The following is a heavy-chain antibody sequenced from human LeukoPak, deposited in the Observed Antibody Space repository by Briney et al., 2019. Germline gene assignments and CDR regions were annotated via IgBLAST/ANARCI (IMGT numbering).Heavy chain of an antibody. Sequence: PSETLSLTCTVSGGSISTYYWSWIRQPAGKGLEWIGRIYSSGGTNYNPSLRSRVTMSVDMSKNQFSLKLSSVTAADTAVYFCARDYNWTFDYWGQGTLVTVSS. J-gene: IGHJ4*02. CDR3: ARDYNWTFDY. CDR1: GGSISTYY. V-gene: IGHV4-4*07. CDR2: IYSSGGT. D-gene: IGHD1-1*01.